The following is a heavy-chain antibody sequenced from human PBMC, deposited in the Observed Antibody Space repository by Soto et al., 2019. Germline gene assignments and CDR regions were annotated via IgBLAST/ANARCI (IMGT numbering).Heavy chain of an antibody. CDR1: GYTFTSYY. D-gene: IGHD3-3*01. J-gene: IGHJ6*02. CDR3: ARGHRLNTYYDFWSGSRSYYYYGMDV. CDR2: INPSGGST. V-gene: IGHV1-46*01. Sequence: ASVKLSCEASGYTFTSYYMHCVRQAPRQGLEWMGIINPSGGSTSYAQKFQGRVTMTRDTSTSTVYMELSSLRSEDTAVYYCARGHRLNTYYDFWSGSRSYYYYGMDVWGQGTTVTVSS.